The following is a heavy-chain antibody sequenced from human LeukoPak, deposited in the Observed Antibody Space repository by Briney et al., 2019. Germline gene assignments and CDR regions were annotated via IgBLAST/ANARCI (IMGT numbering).Heavy chain of an antibody. CDR1: GFTFSNAW. Sequence: GGALRLSCAASGFTFSNAWMSWVRQAPGKGLEWVGRIKSKTDGGTTDYAAPVKGRFTISRDDSKNTLYLQMNSLKTEDTAVYYCTTVPWWELLLPEVGDYWGQGTLVTVSS. J-gene: IGHJ4*02. D-gene: IGHD1-26*01. CDR2: IKSKTDGGTT. CDR3: TTVPWWELLLPEVGDY. V-gene: IGHV3-15*01.